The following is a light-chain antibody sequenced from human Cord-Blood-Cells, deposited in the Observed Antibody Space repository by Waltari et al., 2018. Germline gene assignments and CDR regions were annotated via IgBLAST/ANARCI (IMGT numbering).Light chain of an antibody. Sequence: DIQMTQSPSTLSASVGDRVTITCRASQSISSWVAWYQQKPGKAPTLLIYDASSLESGVPSRFSVSGSGTDVNLTISSPHTDDFATYYCQQYNSYSRTSGQGTKVEIK. CDR1: QSISSW. CDR2: DAS. V-gene: IGKV1-5*01. CDR3: QQYNSYSRT. J-gene: IGKJ1*01.